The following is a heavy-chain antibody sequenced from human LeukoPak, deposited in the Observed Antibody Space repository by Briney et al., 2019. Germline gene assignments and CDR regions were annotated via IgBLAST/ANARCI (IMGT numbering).Heavy chain of an antibody. J-gene: IGHJ4*02. CDR1: GFTFDDYA. Sequence: PGGSLRLSCAASGFTFDDYAMHWVRQAPGKGLGWVSLISWNGGSTYYADSVKGRFTISRDNSKNSLYLQMNSLRAEDTALYYCAKAATEYSSSWLDYWGQGTLVTVSS. D-gene: IGHD6-6*01. V-gene: IGHV3-43D*04. CDR3: AKAATEYSSSWLDY. CDR2: ISWNGGST.